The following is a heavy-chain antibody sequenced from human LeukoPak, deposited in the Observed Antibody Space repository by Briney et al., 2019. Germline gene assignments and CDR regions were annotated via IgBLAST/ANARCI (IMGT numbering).Heavy chain of an antibody. D-gene: IGHD5-12*01. CDR3: AKDIGYEAHHYFDY. Sequence: PGGSLRLSCAASGFTFDDYAMHWVRQAPGKGLEWVSGISWNSGSIGYADSVKGRFTISRDNAKNSLYLQMNSLRAEDTALYYCAKDIGYEAHHYFDYWGQGTLVTVSS. J-gene: IGHJ4*02. CDR2: ISWNSGSI. CDR1: GFTFDDYA. V-gene: IGHV3-9*01.